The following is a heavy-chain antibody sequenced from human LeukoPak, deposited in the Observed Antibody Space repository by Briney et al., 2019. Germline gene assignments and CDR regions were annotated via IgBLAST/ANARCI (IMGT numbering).Heavy chain of an antibody. CDR1: GYTFTSYG. CDR2: ISAYNGNT. Sequence: ASVKVSCKASGYTFTSYGISWVRQAPGQGLEWMGWISAYNGNTNYAQKPQGRVTMTTDTSTSTVYMELSSLRSEDTAVYYCARSAYKTYYYDSTPGYWGQGTLVTVSS. J-gene: IGHJ4*02. V-gene: IGHV1-18*01. CDR3: ARSAYKTYYYDSTPGY. D-gene: IGHD3-22*01.